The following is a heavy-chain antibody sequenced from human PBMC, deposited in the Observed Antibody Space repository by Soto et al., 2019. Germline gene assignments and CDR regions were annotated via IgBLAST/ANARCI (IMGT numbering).Heavy chain of an antibody. D-gene: IGHD6-13*01. J-gene: IGHJ5*02. V-gene: IGHV4-34*01. CDR2: INHSGST. CDR1: GGSFSDYS. CDR3: ARTFRIAAAGITPLDP. Sequence: PSETLSLTCAVYGGSFSDYSWTWIRQPPGKGLEWIGEINHSGSTYYNPSLKSRVTISVDTSKNQFSLKLTSVTAADTAVYYCARTFRIAAAGITPLDPWGQGTLVTVSS.